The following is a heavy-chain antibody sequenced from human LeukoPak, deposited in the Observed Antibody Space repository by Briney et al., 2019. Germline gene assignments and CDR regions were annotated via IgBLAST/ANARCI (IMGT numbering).Heavy chain of an antibody. D-gene: IGHD6-19*01. CDR3: AKDISNQWLGLRLDY. V-gene: IGHV3-30-3*01. Sequence: GGSLRLSCAASGFTFSSYAMHWVRQAPGKGLEWVAVISYDGSNKYYADSVKGRFTISRDNAKNSLYLQMNSLRAEDTVLYYCAKDISNQWLGLRLDYWGQGTLVTVSS. CDR1: GFTFSSYA. CDR2: ISYDGSNK. J-gene: IGHJ4*02.